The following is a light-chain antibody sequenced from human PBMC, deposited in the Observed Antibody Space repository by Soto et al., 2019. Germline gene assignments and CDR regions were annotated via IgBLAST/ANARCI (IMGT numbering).Light chain of an antibody. CDR2: LGS. CDR1: QSLLHINGYNY. V-gene: IGKV2-28*01. CDR3: MQALQTPWT. Sequence: DIVMTQSPLSLPVTPGEPASISCRSSQSLLHINGYNYLDWYLQKPVQSPQLLIYLGSDRASGVPDRFSGSGSGTDFTLKISRVEAEDVGVYYCMQALQTPWTFGQGTKVEIK. J-gene: IGKJ1*01.